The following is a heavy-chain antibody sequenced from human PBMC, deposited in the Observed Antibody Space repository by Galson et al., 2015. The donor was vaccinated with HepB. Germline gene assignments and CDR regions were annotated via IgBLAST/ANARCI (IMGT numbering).Heavy chain of an antibody. Sequence: SVKVSCKASGYTFTSYAMNWVRQAPGQGLEWMGWINTNTGNPTYAQGFTGRFVFSLDTSVSTAYLQISSLKAEDTAVYYCARDLLLGSSGYYPLGDYWGQGTLVTVSS. CDR2: INTNTGNP. CDR3: ARDLLLGSSGYYPLGDY. J-gene: IGHJ4*02. V-gene: IGHV7-4-1*02. D-gene: IGHD3-22*01. CDR1: GYTFTSYA.